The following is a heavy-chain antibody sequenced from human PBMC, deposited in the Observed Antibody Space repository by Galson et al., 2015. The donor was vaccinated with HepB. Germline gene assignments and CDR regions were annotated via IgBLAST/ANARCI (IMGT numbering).Heavy chain of an antibody. CDR2: ISSSSSYI. V-gene: IGHV3-21*01. J-gene: IGHJ3*02. Sequence: SLRLSCAASGFTFSSYIMNWVRQAPGKGLEWVSSISSSSSYIYYADSVKGRFTISRDNAKNSLYLQMNSLRAEDTAVYYCARDHRPLTGDAFDIWGQGTMVTVSS. D-gene: IGHD1-14*01. CDR3: ARDHRPLTGDAFDI. CDR1: GFTFSSYI.